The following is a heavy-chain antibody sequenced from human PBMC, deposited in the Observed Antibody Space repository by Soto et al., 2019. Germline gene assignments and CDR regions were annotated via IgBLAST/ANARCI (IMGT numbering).Heavy chain of an antibody. CDR1: GIIFNNYA. CDR2: ITDAGGRT. Sequence: EVQLLASGGGLVQPGGSLRLSCAASGIIFNNYAMSWVRQAPGKGLEWVSVITDAGGRTYYAASAQGRFTISRDNSKNTLYLQMHSLRAEDTAIYSCAKSVGTYGDNTERAERFDPWGQGTLVTVSS. D-gene: IGHD4-17*01. V-gene: IGHV3-23*01. CDR3: AKSVGTYGDNTERAERFDP. J-gene: IGHJ5*02.